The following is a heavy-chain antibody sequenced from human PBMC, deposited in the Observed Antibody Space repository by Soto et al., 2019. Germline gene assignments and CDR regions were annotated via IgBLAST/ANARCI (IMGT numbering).Heavy chain of an antibody. CDR1: GFTFSSYA. V-gene: IGHV3-23*01. J-gene: IGHJ4*02. Sequence: GGSLRLSCAASGFTFSSYAMSWVRQAPGKGLEWVSAISGSGGSTYYADSRKGRFTITRDNSKNTLYLQMNSLRAEDTDVYYCAKDRGSSWYKGNYFDYWGQGTLVTVSS. CDR3: AKDRGSSWYKGNYFDY. CDR2: ISGSGGST. D-gene: IGHD6-13*01.